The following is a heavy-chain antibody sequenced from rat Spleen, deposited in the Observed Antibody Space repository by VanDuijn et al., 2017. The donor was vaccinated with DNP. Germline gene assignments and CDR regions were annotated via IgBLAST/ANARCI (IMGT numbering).Heavy chain of an antibody. CDR2: ISTSGGSI. CDR1: GFTFSNYD. CDR3: TRVLLLQWPGVMDA. V-gene: IGHV5-27*01. D-gene: IGHD1-1*01. Sequence: EVQLVESGGGPVQPGRSLKLSCAASGFTFSNYDMAWVRQAPTKGLEWVATISTSGGSIYYPDSVKGRFTISSDNAKSTISLQMTSLRSEDTATYYCTRVLLLQWPGVMDAWGQGASVTVSS. J-gene: IGHJ4*01.